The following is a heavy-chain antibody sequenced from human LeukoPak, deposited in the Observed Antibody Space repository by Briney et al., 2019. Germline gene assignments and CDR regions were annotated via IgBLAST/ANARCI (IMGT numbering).Heavy chain of an antibody. CDR1: GFTFSSYA. CDR2: ISGSGGRT. CDR3: AKDLGYSGYDPLDH. V-gene: IGHV3-23*01. Sequence: GGSLRLSCAASGFTFSSYAMSWVRQAPGKGLEWVSVISGSGGRTYYAVSVKGRFTISRDNSKNTLYLQMNSLRGEDTAVYYCAKDLGYSGYDPLDHWGQGTLVTVSS. J-gene: IGHJ4*02. D-gene: IGHD5-12*01.